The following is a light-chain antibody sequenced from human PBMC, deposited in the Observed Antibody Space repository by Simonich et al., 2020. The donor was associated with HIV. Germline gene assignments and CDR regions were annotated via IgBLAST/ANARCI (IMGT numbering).Light chain of an antibody. CDR2: DNN. CDR1: GSNIGNNF. Sequence: QSVLTQPPSVSAAPGPKVTISCSGSGSNIGNNFVSWYQQFPGTAPKPLIYDNNKRPSGMPDRISGSKSGTSATLGITGLQTGDEADYYCGTWDSSLNAWVFGGGTKLTVL. V-gene: IGLV1-51*01. CDR3: GTWDSSLNAWV. J-gene: IGLJ3*02.